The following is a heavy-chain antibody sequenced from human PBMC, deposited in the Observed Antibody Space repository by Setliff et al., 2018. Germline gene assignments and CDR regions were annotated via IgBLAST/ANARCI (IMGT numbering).Heavy chain of an antibody. Sequence: GGSLRLSCAASGFSFSYYYMSWVRQAPGKGLEWLSKISGDGITIYYADSVRGRFTISRDNAKDSLYLQMNSLRAEDTALYYCARDGVGPTYTYFFDFWGQGAQVTAPQ. CDR2: ISGDGITI. CDR3: ARDGVGPTYTYFFDF. V-gene: IGHV3-11*04. CDR1: GFSFSYYY. J-gene: IGHJ4*02. D-gene: IGHD1-26*01.